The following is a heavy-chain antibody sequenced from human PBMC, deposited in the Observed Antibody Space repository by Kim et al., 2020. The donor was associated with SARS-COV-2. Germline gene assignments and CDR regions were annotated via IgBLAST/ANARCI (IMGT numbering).Heavy chain of an antibody. D-gene: IGHD3-16*02. V-gene: IGHV3-15*01. Sequence: GGSLRLSCAASGFTFSNAWMSWVRQAPGKGLDWVGRIKSKTDGGTTDYAAPVKGRFTISRDDSKNTLYLQMNSLKTEDTAVYYCTTESGYDYVWGSYRSFDYWGQGTLVTVSS. CDR2: IKSKTDGGTT. CDR1: GFTFSNAW. CDR3: TTESGYDYVWGSYRSFDY. J-gene: IGHJ4*02.